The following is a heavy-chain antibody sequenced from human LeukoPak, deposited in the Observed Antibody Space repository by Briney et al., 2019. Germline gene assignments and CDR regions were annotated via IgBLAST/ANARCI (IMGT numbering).Heavy chain of an antibody. CDR3: ARCSYGYFDL. J-gene: IGHJ2*01. CDR2: IYYSGCT. V-gene: IGHV4-59*01. CDR1: GGSISSYY. D-gene: IGHD3-10*02. Sequence: SETLSLTCTVSGGSISSYYWSWIRQPPGKGLEWIGYIYYSGCTNYNPSLKSRVTISVDTSKNQFSLKLSSVTAADTAVYYCARCSYGYFDLWGRGTLVTVSS.